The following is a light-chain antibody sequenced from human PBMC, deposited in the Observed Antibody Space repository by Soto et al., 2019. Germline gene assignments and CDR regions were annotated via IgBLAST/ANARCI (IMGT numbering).Light chain of an antibody. CDR3: QTYNSNFRT. CDR1: QNVDHW. V-gene: IGKV1-5*01. Sequence: DIQMTQSPSTLSASVGDRVTITCRASQNVDHWVAWYQQKPGKAPKFLIYDASNLESGVPSRFSGRGSGTEFNLPLRSLQPDGFATFHLQTYNSNFRTFGQGNRV. CDR2: DAS. J-gene: IGKJ1*01.